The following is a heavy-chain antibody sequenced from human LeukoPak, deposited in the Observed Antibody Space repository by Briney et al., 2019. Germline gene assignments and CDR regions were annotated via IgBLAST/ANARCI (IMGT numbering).Heavy chain of an antibody. CDR2: ISSSSSTI. CDR1: GFTFSSYS. D-gene: IGHD1-26*01. J-gene: IGHJ5*02. Sequence: PGGSLRLSCAASGFTFSSYSMNWVRRAPGKGLEWVSYISSSSSTIYYADSVKGRFTISRDNAKNSLYLQMNSLRAEDTAVYYCARGVGATKSDWFDPWGQGTLVTVSS. CDR3: ARGVGATKSDWFDP. V-gene: IGHV3-48*01.